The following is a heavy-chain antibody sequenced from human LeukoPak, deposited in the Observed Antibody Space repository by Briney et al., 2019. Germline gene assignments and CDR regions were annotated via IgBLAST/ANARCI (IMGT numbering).Heavy chain of an antibody. J-gene: IGHJ4*02. Sequence: GGSLRLSCAASGFTFSSYWMYWVRQAPGKGLVWVSRVNNGGTTSTYADSVKGRFTISRDNAKNTLYLQMSSLRAEDTAVYYCARGRDYSDSSGHYYGAYFEYWGQGTLVTVSS. CDR3: ARGRDYSDSSGHYYGAYFEY. CDR2: VNNGGTTS. D-gene: IGHD3-22*01. CDR1: GFTFSSYW. V-gene: IGHV3-74*01.